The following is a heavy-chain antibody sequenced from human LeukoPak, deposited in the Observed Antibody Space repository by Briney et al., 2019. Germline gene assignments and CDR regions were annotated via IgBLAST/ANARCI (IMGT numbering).Heavy chain of an antibody. CDR1: GGSFSTYY. D-gene: IGHD3-22*01. Sequence: PSETLSLTCSISGGSFSTYYWSWIRHPPGKGLEWIGYIYYTGSSDYNTSLKSRVTMSVDTSKNQFYLKLSSVTAADTAVYYCARVSLDSSGHYHNVFDTWGQGALVTVSS. CDR3: ARVSLDSSGHYHNVFDT. V-gene: IGHV4-59*01. J-gene: IGHJ4*02. CDR2: IYYTGSS.